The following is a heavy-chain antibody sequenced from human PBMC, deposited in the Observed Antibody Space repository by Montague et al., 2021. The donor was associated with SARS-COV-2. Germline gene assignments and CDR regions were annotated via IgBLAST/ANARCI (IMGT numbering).Heavy chain of an antibody. CDR2: ISYDGSNK. Sequence: SRRLSCAASGFTFSSYAMHWVRQAPGKGLEWVAVISYDGSNKYYADSVKGRFTISRDNSKNTLYLQMNSLRAEDTAVYYCARGVRTIVSGDWFDPWGQGTLVTVSS. D-gene: IGHD3-9*01. V-gene: IGHV3-30-3*01. J-gene: IGHJ5*02. CDR3: ARGVRTIVSGDWFDP. CDR1: GFTFSSYA.